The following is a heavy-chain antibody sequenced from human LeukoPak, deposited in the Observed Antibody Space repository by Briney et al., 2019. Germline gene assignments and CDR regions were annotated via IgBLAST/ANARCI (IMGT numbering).Heavy chain of an antibody. D-gene: IGHD1-26*01. CDR1: GGSISSYY. CDR2: IYYSGST. Sequence: SETLSLTCTVSGGSISSYYWSWIRQPPGKGPGWVGYIYYSGSTNYNPSLKSRVTISVDTSKNQFSLKLRSVTDADTAVYYCARGVGAAPQWGQGTLVIVSS. CDR3: ARGVGAAPQ. V-gene: IGHV4-59*01. J-gene: IGHJ4*02.